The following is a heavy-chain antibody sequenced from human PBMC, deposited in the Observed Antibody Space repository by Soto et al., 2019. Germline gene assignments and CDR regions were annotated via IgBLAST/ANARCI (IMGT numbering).Heavy chain of an antibody. CDR2: IYYSGST. V-gene: IGHV4-31*03. J-gene: IGHJ4*02. CDR1: GGSISSGGYY. CDR3: ARVPADYYDSSGQIDY. Sequence: LSLTCTVSGGSISSGGYYWSWIRQHPGKGLEWIGYIYYSGSTYYNPSLKSRVTISVDTSKNQFSLKLSSVTAADTAVYYCARVPADYYDSSGQIDYWGQGTLVTVSS. D-gene: IGHD3-22*01.